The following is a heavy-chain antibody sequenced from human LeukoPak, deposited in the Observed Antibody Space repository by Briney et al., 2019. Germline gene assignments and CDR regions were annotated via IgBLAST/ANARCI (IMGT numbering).Heavy chain of an antibody. Sequence: GGSLRLSCAASGFTFSSYWMSWVRQAPGKGLEWVANIKQDGSEKYYVDSVMGRFTISRDNAKNSLYLQMNSLRAEDTAVYYCARPPVGLRWSPARGYWGQGTLVTVSS. CDR2: IKQDGSEK. D-gene: IGHD4-23*01. CDR3: ARPPVGLRWSPARGY. J-gene: IGHJ4*02. CDR1: GFTFSSYW. V-gene: IGHV3-7*01.